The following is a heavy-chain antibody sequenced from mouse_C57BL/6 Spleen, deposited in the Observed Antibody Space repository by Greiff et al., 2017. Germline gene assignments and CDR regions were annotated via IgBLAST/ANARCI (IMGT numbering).Heavy chain of an antibody. V-gene: IGHV5-17*01. CDR2: ISSGSSTL. CDR1: GFTFRDYG. D-gene: IGHD4-1*01. Sequence: EVMLVASGGGLVKPGGFLTLSCAASGFTFRDYGMHWVRQAPEKGLERVAYISSGSSTLYHADTVKGRFPSARDNAKNTLVRQMSSLGSEDTAMYYCARQELGLVAYWGQGTLVTVSA. J-gene: IGHJ3*01. CDR3: ARQELGLVAY.